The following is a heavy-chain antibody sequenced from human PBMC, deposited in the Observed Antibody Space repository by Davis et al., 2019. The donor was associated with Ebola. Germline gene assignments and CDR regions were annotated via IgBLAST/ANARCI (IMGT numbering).Heavy chain of an antibody. Sequence: PGGSLRLSCAASGLTFSSDWMHWVRQVPGKGLEWVANIKEDGSEQAYVDSVKGRFIISRDNAKNSLYLQMNSLRAEDTAVYYCVVSMAREFWSSYYYGMDVWGKGTTVTVSS. V-gene: IGHV3-7*01. D-gene: IGHD3-10*01. CDR1: GLTFSSDW. CDR3: VVSMAREFWSSYYYGMDV. CDR2: IKEDGSEQ. J-gene: IGHJ6*04.